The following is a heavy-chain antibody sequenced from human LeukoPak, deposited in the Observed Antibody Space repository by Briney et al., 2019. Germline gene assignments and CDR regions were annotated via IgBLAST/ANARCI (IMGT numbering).Heavy chain of an antibody. CDR3: ARHPMTDY. J-gene: IGHJ4*02. V-gene: IGHV4-61*01. CDR1: GGSISSSSYY. D-gene: IGHD3-22*01. CDR2: IYYSGST. Sequence: SETLSLTCTVSGGSISSSSYYWSWIRQPPGKGLEWIGYIYYSGSTNYNPSLRSRVTISVDTSKNQFSLKLSSVTAADTAVYYCARHPMTDYWGQGALVTVSS.